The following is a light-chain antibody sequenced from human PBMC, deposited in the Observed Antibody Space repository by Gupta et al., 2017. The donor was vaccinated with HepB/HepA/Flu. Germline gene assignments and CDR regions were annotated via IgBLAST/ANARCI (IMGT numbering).Light chain of an antibody. V-gene: IGKV3-11*01. CDR2: DTS. CDR3: QQRSNWPPLFT. Sequence: EIVSTQSPATLSLSPGERATLSCRASQSVSRYLAWYQQKPGQAPRLHIYDTSNRATGIPARFSGSGSGTDFTLTISSLEPEDFAVYYCQQRSNWPPLFTFGPGTKVDFK. J-gene: IGKJ3*01. CDR1: QSVSRY.